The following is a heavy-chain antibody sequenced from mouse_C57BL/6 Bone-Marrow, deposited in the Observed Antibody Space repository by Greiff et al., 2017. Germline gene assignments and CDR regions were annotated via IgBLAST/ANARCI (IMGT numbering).Heavy chain of an antibody. D-gene: IGHD2-5*01. CDR3: ARSGSNYGWYFDV. CDR2: IYPGSGST. CDR1: GYTFTSYW. J-gene: IGHJ1*03. V-gene: IGHV1-55*01. Sequence: QVQLQQPGAELVKPGASVKMSCKASGYTFTSYWITWVKQRPGQGLEWIGDIYPGSGSTNYNEKFKSKATLTVDTASSTAYMQLSSLTSEDSAVYYCARSGSNYGWYFDVWGTGTTVTVSS.